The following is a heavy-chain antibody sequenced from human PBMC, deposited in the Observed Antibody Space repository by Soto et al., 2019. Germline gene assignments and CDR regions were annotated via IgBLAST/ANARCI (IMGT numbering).Heavy chain of an antibody. CDR2: IYYSGST. J-gene: IGHJ4*02. Sequence: PSETLSLTCTVSGGSISSGGYYWSWIRQHPGKGLEWIGYIYYSGSTYYNPSLKSRVTISVDTSKNQFSLKLSSVTAADTAVYYCARENGRYDFWSGYYTEDGLDYAGQGTQVTVSS. CDR3: ARENGRYDFWSGYYTEDGLDY. D-gene: IGHD3-3*01. CDR1: GGSISSGGYY. V-gene: IGHV4-31*03.